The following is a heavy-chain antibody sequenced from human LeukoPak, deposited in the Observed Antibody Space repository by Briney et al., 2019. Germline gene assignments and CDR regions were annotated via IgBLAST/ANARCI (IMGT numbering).Heavy chain of an antibody. Sequence: SETLSLTCAVYGESFSGYYWTWIRQPPGKGLEWVGEINHSGSTNYNPSLKSRVTISVDTSKNQFSLKLSSVTAADTAVCYCARGLQDIVVVVAAKDYYYYYYMDVWGKGTTVTVSS. CDR3: ARGLQDIVVVVAAKDYYYYYYMDV. J-gene: IGHJ6*03. D-gene: IGHD2-15*01. V-gene: IGHV4-34*01. CDR1: GESFSGYY. CDR2: INHSGST.